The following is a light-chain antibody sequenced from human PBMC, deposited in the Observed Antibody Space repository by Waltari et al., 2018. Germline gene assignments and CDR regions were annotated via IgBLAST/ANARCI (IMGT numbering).Light chain of an antibody. CDR3: ETWDSNSVV. J-gene: IGLJ2*01. V-gene: IGLV4-60*03. CDR1: SGPSSSL. Sequence: QPVLTQSSSASASLGSSVKLTCTLSSGPSSSLIAWHQQQPGKAPRYLMKLEGSGSYNKGSGVPDRFSGSSSGADRYLTISNLQSEDEADYYCETWDSNSVVFGGGTKLTVL. CDR2: LEGSGSY.